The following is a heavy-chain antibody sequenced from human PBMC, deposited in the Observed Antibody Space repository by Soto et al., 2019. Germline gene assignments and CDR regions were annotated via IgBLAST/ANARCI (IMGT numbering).Heavy chain of an antibody. V-gene: IGHV3-23*01. CDR1: GFTFSSYA. CDR2: ISGSGGST. CDR3: AKCYPRYSSGLKAYYFDY. Sequence: EVQLLESGGGLVQPGGSLRLSCAASGFTFSSYAMSWVRQAPGKGLEWVSTISGSGGSTYYADSVKGRFTISRDNSKNTLYLQVNSLRAEDTAVYYCAKCYPRYSSGLKAYYFDYWGQGTLVTVSS. J-gene: IGHJ4*02. D-gene: IGHD6-19*01.